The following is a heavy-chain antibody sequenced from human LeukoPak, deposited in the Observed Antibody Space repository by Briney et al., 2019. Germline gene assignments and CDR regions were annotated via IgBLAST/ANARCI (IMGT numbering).Heavy chain of an antibody. Sequence: SVKVSCKASGGTFSSYAISWVRQAPGQGLEWMGRIIPIFGTANYAQKFQGRVTITTDESTSTAYMELSSLRSEDTAVYYCARGGLQGVLYGSSSFWFDPWGQGTMVTVSS. CDR1: GGTFSSYA. CDR2: IIPIFGTA. CDR3: ARGGLQGVLYGSSSFWFDP. J-gene: IGHJ5*02. D-gene: IGHD6-6*01. V-gene: IGHV1-69*05.